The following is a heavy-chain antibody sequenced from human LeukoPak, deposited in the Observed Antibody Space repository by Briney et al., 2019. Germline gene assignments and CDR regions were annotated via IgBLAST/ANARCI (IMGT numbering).Heavy chain of an antibody. CDR1: GFTFSSYT. J-gene: IGHJ4*02. D-gene: IGHD3-22*01. V-gene: IGHV3-21*01. CDR3: ARGGIVGSGYYYFDY. Sequence: GGSLRLSCAASGFTFSSYTMNWVRQAPGKGLEWVSSISSSRSYIYYADSVKGRFNISRDNAKNSLYLQMNSLRAEDTAVYYCARGGIVGSGYYYFDYWGQGTLVTVSS. CDR2: ISSSRSYI.